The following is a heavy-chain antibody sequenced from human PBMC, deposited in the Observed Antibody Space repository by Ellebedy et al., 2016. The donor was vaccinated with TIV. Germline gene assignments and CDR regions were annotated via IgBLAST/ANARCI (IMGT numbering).Heavy chain of an antibody. D-gene: IGHD4-17*01. Sequence: GESLKISCAASGFTFSTYSMNWVRQAPGKGLEWVSYISSSSRTIYYADSVKGRFTISRDNAKNSLYLQMSSLRAEDTAVYYCAREAVTNLDYWGQGTLVTVSS. V-gene: IGHV3-48*01. J-gene: IGHJ4*02. CDR3: AREAVTNLDY. CDR2: ISSSSRTI. CDR1: GFTFSTYS.